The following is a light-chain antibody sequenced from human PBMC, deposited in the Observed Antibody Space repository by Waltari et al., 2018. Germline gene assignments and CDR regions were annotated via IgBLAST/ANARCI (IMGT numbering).Light chain of an antibody. Sequence: DIQMTQSPSTLSASPGDSVTITCRASQTVETWLAWYQQKHGRPPKCLIHKASTLEPGVPSRFRGRGSGTEFTLTINGLQVDDFATYYCQQYNFDPWTFGQGTRVEIK. CDR3: QQYNFDPWT. CDR1: QTVETW. J-gene: IGKJ1*01. CDR2: KAS. V-gene: IGKV1-5*03.